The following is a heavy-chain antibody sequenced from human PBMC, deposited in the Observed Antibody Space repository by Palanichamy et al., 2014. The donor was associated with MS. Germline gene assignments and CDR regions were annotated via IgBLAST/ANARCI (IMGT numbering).Heavy chain of an antibody. CDR1: GDSISSGDYY. CDR2: IYYSGNT. Sequence: QVQLQESGPGLVKPSQTLSLTCTVSGDSISSGDYYWSWIRQPPGKGLDWIGNIYYSGNTYYNPSLKSRVIISVDTSKNQFSLKLSSVTAADTAVYYCARKDCSGGSCYSYYWGQGILVTVSS. CDR3: ARKDCSGGSCYSYY. V-gene: IGHV4-30-4*08. D-gene: IGHD2-15*01. J-gene: IGHJ4*02.